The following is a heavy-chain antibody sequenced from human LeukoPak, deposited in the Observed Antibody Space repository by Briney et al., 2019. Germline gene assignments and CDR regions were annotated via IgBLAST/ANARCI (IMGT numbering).Heavy chain of an antibody. CDR3: ARVSWFPGTSYYYMDV. Sequence: SETLSLTCTVSGGSISSYYWSWIRQPPGKGLEWFGYIHDSGTTNFNPSLKSRVTISVDTSKNQFSLKLSSVTAADTAVYYCARVSWFPGTSYYYMDVWGKGTTVTVSS. CDR2: IHDSGTT. J-gene: IGHJ6*03. V-gene: IGHV4-59*01. CDR1: GGSISSYY. D-gene: IGHD1-1*01.